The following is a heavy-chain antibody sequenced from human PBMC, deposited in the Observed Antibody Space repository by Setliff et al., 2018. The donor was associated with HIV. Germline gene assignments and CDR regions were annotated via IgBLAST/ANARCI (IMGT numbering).Heavy chain of an antibody. CDR1: GGTVSGYA. J-gene: IGHJ4*02. V-gene: IGHV1-69*13. Sequence: SVKGSCKAPGGTVSGYAFSWVRQAPGQGFEWMGGSIPVFGTVNYAPKFLGRATITADESTNTSYMELTSLRSEDTAVYFCARDSHCSGPSCYSGGQFFDYWGQGTLVTVSS. CDR2: SIPVFGTV. CDR3: ARDSHCSGPSCYSGGQFFDY. D-gene: IGHD2-15*01.